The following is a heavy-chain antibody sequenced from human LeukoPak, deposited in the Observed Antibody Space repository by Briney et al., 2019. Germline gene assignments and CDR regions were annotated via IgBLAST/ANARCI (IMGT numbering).Heavy chain of an antibody. CDR3: ARPTGSYGFDI. D-gene: IGHD4-17*01. V-gene: IGHV3-23*01. J-gene: IGHJ3*02. Sequence: GGSLRLSCAASGFTFSSYAMSWVRQAPGEGLEWVSAISGSGGSTYYADSVKGRFTISRDNSKNTLYLQMNSLRVEDTALYYCARPTGSYGFDIWGQGAMVTVSS. CDR1: GFTFSSYA. CDR2: ISGSGGST.